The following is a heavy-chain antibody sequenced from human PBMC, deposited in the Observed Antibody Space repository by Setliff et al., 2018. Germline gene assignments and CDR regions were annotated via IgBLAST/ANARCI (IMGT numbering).Heavy chain of an antibody. CDR3: ARGRNVAARLLDT. D-gene: IGHD6-6*01. Sequence: SETLFLTCNVSGGSISSGVYYWGWIRQPPGKGLEWIGRIYHGWKAYYNPSLKSRVTISVDTSKNQFSLTMSSVSAADAAVYYCARGRNVAARLLDTWGQGSRVTVSS. CDR2: IYHGWKA. J-gene: IGHJ5*02. V-gene: IGHV4-39*07. CDR1: GGSISSGVYY.